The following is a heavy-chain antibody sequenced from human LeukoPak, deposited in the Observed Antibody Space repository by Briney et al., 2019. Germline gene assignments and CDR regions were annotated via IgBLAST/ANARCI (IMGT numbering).Heavy chain of an antibody. CDR3: ARDPELRGHTRYYMDV. V-gene: IGHV3-23*01. CDR1: GFTFSSYG. Sequence: PGGSLRLSCAASGFTFSSYGMSWVRQAPGKGLEWVSAISGSGGSTYYADSVKGRFTISRDNSKNTLYLQMNSLRAEDTAVYYCARDPELRGHTRYYMDVWGKGTTVTVSS. CDR2: ISGSGGST. J-gene: IGHJ6*03. D-gene: IGHD1-26*01.